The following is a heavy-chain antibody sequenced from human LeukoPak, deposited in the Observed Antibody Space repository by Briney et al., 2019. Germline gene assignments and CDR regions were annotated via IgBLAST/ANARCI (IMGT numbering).Heavy chain of an antibody. J-gene: IGHJ4*02. CDR1: GFTFSSYA. V-gene: IGHV3-30-3*01. D-gene: IGHD3-22*01. CDR3: ARDLYYYDSSGYYFDY. Sequence: GGSLRLSCAASGFTFSSYAMHWVRQAPGKGLEWVAVISYDGSNKYYADSVKGRFTISRDNSKNTLYLQMNSLRAEDTAVYYCARDLYYYDSSGYYFDYWGQGTLVTVSS. CDR2: ISYDGSNK.